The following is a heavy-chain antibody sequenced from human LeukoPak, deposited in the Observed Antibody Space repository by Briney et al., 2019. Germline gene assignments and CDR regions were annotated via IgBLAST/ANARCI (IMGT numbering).Heavy chain of an antibody. CDR1: GFTFSSYS. D-gene: IGHD6-19*01. CDR2: ISYDGSNN. CDR3: AKDAEQWLVGFDY. J-gene: IGHJ4*02. V-gene: IGHV3-30*18. Sequence: GGSLRLSCAASGFTFSSYSMNWVRQAPGKGLEWVAIISYDGSNNYYADSVKGRFTISRDNSKNTLYLQMNSLRAEDTAVYYCAKDAEQWLVGFDYWGQGTLVTVSS.